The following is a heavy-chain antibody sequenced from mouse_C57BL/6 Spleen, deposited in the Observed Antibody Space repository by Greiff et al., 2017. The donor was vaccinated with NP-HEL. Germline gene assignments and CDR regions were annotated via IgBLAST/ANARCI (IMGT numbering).Heavy chain of an antibody. J-gene: IGHJ4*01. CDR1: GYAFSSSW. CDR3: ARAGDDDVGYYAMDY. V-gene: IGHV1-82*01. CDR2: IYPGDGDT. Sequence: QVQLQQSGPELVKPGASVKISCKASGYAFSSSWMNWVKQRPGKGLEWLGRIYPGDGDTNYNGKFKGKATLTAEKSSSTDYMQLSSLTSEDSAVYFCARAGDDDVGYYAMDYWGQGTSVTVSS. D-gene: IGHD2-4*01.